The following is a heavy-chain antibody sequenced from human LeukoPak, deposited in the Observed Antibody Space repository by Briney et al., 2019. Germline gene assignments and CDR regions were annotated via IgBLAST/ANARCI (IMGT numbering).Heavy chain of an antibody. CDR1: GGSISSYY. J-gene: IGHJ4*02. D-gene: IGHD6-19*01. V-gene: IGHV4-59*01. CDR3: ARVPHRSGTYFDY. Sequence: PSETLSLTCTVSGGSISSYYWSWIRQPPGKGLEWIGYIYYSGSTNYNPSLKSRVTISVDTSKNQFSLKLSSVTAADTAVYYCARVPHRSGTYFDYWGQGTLVTVSS. CDR2: IYYSGST.